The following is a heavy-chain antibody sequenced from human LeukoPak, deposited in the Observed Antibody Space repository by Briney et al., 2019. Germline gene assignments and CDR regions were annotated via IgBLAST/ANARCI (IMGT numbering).Heavy chain of an antibody. V-gene: IGHV5-51*03. CDR2: IYPGDSDT. CDR3: ARTPELRDENWYFDL. D-gene: IGHD1-1*01. CDR1: GYRFTSYW. Sequence: KPGESLKISCKGSGYRFTSYWIGWVRQMPGKGLEWMGIIYPGDSDTRYSPSFQGQVTISADKSISTAYLQWSSLKASDTAMYYCARTPELRDENWYFDLWGRGTLVTVSS. J-gene: IGHJ2*01.